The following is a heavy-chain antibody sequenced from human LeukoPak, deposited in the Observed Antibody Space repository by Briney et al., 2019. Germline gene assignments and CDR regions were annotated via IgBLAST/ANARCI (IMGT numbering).Heavy chain of an antibody. CDR3: ARDYDILTGYFRGGFDY. CDR2: ITSSSSDT. CDR1: GFTFSDYY. V-gene: IGHV3-11*05. Sequence: TGGSLRLTCAASGFTFSDYYMSWIRQAPGKGLEWISYITSSSSDTNYADSVKGRFTISRDNAKKSLYLQMNSLRAEDTAVYYCARDYDILTGYFRGGFDYWGQGTLVTVSS. J-gene: IGHJ4*02. D-gene: IGHD3-9*01.